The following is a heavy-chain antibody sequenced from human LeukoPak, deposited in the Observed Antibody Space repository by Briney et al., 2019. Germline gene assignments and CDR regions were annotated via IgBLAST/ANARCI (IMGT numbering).Heavy chain of an antibody. CDR3: ARFSKAAAQGIYWFDP. Sequence: PSETLSLTCAVYGGSFSGYYWSWIRQPPGKGLEWIGEINHSGSTNYNPSLKSRVTILVDTSKNQFSLKLSSVTAADTAVYYCARFSKAAAQGIYWFDPWGQGTLVTVSS. J-gene: IGHJ5*02. CDR2: INHSGST. D-gene: IGHD6-13*01. V-gene: IGHV4-34*01. CDR1: GGSFSGYY.